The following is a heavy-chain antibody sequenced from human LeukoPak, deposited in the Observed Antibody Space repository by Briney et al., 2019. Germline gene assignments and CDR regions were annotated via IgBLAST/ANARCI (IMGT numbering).Heavy chain of an antibody. D-gene: IGHD6-13*01. CDR2: IYYSGST. CDR3: ARSGGYSSSRYGGYFDY. J-gene: IGHJ4*02. V-gene: IGHV4-61*08. CDR1: GGSISSGGYS. Sequence: SETLSLTCAVSGGSISSGGYSWSWIRQPPGKGLEWIGYIYYSGSTNYNPSLKSRVTISVDTSKNQFSLKLSSVTAADTAVYYCARSGGYSSSRYGGYFDYWGQGTLVTVSS.